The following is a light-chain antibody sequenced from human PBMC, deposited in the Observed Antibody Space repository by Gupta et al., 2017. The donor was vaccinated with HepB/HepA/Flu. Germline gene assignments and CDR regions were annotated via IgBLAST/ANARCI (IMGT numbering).Light chain of an antibody. V-gene: IGLV1-51*02. CDR3: GTWDSSLSGGV. J-gene: IGLJ3*02. Sequence: QSVLTQAPSVYAAPGPKVTISCSGSSSNIGYNYVSWYQQVPGTAPKLLIYENDKRPSGIPALFSGSRSGTSATLGITGLQTGDEADYYCGTWDSSLSGGVFGGGTNLTVL. CDR2: END. CDR1: SSNIGYNY.